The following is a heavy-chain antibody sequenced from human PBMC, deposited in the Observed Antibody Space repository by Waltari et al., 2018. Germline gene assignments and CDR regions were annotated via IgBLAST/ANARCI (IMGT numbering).Heavy chain of an antibody. CDR1: GFTFRSYG. CDR3: AKGISGSYYVDY. V-gene: IGHV3-30*02. CDR2: IRYDGSNK. D-gene: IGHD1-26*01. J-gene: IGHJ4*02. Sequence: QVQLVESGGGVVQPGGSLRLSCAASGFTFRSYGMHWVRQAPGKGLEWVAFIRYDGSNKYYADSVKGRFTISRDNSKNTLYLQMNSLRAEDTAVYYCAKGISGSYYVDYWGQGTLVTVSS.